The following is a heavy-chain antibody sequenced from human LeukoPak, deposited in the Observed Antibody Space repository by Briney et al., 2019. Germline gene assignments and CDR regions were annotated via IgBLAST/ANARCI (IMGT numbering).Heavy chain of an antibody. D-gene: IGHD5-24*01. Sequence: SETLSLTCTVSGGSISSSSYYWGWIRQPPGKGLEWIGYIYYSGSTYYNPSLKSRVTISVDTSKNQFSLKLSSVTAADTAVYYCAREEIAHGYFDYWGQGTLATVSS. CDR1: GGSISSSSYY. J-gene: IGHJ4*02. V-gene: IGHV4-31*03. CDR3: AREEIAHGYFDY. CDR2: IYYSGST.